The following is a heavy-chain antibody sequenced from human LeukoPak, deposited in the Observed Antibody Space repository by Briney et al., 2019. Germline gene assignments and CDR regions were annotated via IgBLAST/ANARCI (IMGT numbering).Heavy chain of an antibody. CDR1: GFTFSSYA. Sequence: QPGRSLRLSCAASGFTFSSYAMHWVRLAPGKGLEWVAVISYDGSNKYYADSVKGRFTISRDNSKNTLYLQMNSLRAEDTAVYYCARDWHRYCSGGSCYSNWFGPWGQGTLVTVSS. J-gene: IGHJ5*02. CDR3: ARDWHRYCSGGSCYSNWFGP. V-gene: IGHV3-30*01. D-gene: IGHD2-15*01. CDR2: ISYDGSNK.